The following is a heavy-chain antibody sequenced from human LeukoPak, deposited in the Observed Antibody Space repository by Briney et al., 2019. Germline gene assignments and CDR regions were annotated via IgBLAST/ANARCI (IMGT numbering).Heavy chain of an antibody. CDR2: ISSSGSTI. CDR3: ASYSYGYRSLDY. J-gene: IGHJ4*02. V-gene: IGHV3-48*03. Sequence: QPGGSLRLSCAASGLTFSSYEMNWVRQAPGKGLEWVSYISSSGSTIYYADSVKGRFTISRDNAKNSLYLQMNSLRAEDTAVYYCASYSYGYRSLDYWGQGTLVTVSS. CDR1: GLTFSSYE. D-gene: IGHD5-18*01.